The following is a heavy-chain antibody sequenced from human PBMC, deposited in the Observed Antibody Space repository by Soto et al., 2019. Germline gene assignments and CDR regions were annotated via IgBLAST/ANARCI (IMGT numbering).Heavy chain of an antibody. CDR3: ARERGYSSTPMGYYYYGMDV. J-gene: IGHJ6*02. Sequence: SSETLSLTCAVSGGSISSSNWWSWVRQPPGKGLEWIGEIYHSGSTNYNPSLKSRVTISVDKSKNQFSLKLSSVTAADTAVYYCARERGYSSTPMGYYYYGMDVWGQGTTVTVSS. CDR1: GGSISSSNW. D-gene: IGHD6-13*01. V-gene: IGHV4-4*02. CDR2: IYHSGST.